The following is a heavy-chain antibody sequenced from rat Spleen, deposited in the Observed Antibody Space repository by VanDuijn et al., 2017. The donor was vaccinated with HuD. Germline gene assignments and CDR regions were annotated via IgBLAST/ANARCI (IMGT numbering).Heavy chain of an antibody. Sequence: EVQLVESGGGLVQPGRSMKLSCAASGFTFSNYYMAWVRQAPTKGLEWVATIIYDGSRTYYRDSVKGRFTISRDNAKNTLYLQMDSLRSEDTATYYCEKDRYYGSEWYFDYWGQGVMVTVSS. CDR1: GFTFSNYY. V-gene: IGHV5S10*01. J-gene: IGHJ2*01. CDR2: IIYDGSRT. D-gene: IGHD1-6*01. CDR3: EKDRYYGSEWYFDY.